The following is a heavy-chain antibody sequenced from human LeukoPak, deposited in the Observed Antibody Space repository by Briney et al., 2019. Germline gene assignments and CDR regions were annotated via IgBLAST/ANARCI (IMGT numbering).Heavy chain of an antibody. CDR1: GFTFSSYG. Sequence: PGRSLSLSCAASGFTFSSYGMHWVRQAPGKGLEWVAVISYDGSNKYYADSVKGRFTISRDNSKNTLYLQMNSLRAEDTAVYYCAKGGGDIVVGDWGQGTLVTVSS. CDR3: AKGGGDIVVGD. V-gene: IGHV3-30*18. D-gene: IGHD2-15*01. CDR2: ISYDGSNK. J-gene: IGHJ4*02.